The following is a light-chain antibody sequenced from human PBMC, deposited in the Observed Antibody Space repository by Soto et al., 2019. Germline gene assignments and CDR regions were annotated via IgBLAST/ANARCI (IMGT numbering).Light chain of an antibody. J-gene: IGLJ3*02. CDR2: DVA. V-gene: IGLV2-14*03. CDR1: SSDVGGSNF. Sequence: QSALTQPASVSDSPGQSITISCTGTSSDVGGSNFVSWYQQHPGKPPKLIIYDVANRPSGVSNRFSGSKSGNTASLTISGLQAEDEADYYCTSYTSSGTWVFGGGTQLTVL. CDR3: TSYTSSGTWV.